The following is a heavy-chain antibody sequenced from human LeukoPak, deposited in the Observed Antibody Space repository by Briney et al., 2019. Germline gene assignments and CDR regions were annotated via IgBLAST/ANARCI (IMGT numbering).Heavy chain of an antibody. CDR3: AKDQGASGWGAFDF. J-gene: IGHJ4*02. CDR1: GITFEDYA. CDR2: ISGDGDTT. D-gene: IGHD6-19*01. Sequence: GGSLGLSCAASGITFEDYAMHWVRQAPGKGLEWVSFISGDGDTTYYPDSVKGRFTISRDNSRTSLYLQMNSLRTEDTALYYCAKDQGASGWGAFDFWGQGTLVTVSS. V-gene: IGHV3-43*02.